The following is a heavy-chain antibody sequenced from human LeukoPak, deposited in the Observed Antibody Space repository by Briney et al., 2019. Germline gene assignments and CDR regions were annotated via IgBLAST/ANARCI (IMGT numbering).Heavy chain of an antibody. D-gene: IGHD5-12*01. Sequence: GGSLRLSCAASGFTFSSYDMHWVRQATGKGLEWVSAIGTAGDTYYPGSVKGRFTISRESAKNSLYLQVNSLRAGDTAVYYCARGGGYSGYDLIDYWGQGTLVTVSS. CDR2: IGTAGDT. J-gene: IGHJ4*02. CDR1: GFTFSSYD. V-gene: IGHV3-13*01. CDR3: ARGGGYSGYDLIDY.